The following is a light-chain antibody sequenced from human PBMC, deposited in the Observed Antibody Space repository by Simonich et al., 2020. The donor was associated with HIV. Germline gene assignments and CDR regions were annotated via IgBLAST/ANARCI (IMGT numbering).Light chain of an antibody. Sequence: EIVLTQSPATLSLSPGERATLSCRASQSVSSYLAWYQQTPGQTPRLLIYGASTRATGIPARFSGSGSGTEFTLTISSLQSEDFAVYYCQQYNNWPPWTFGQGTKVEIK. V-gene: IGKV3-15*01. CDR2: GAS. CDR1: QSVSSY. J-gene: IGKJ1*01. CDR3: QQYNNWPPWT.